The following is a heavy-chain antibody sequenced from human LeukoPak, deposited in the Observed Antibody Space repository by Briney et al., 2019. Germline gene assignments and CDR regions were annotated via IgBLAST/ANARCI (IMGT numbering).Heavy chain of an antibody. J-gene: IGHJ6*03. Sequence: GGSLRLSCAASGFTVSSNYMSWVRQAPGKGLEWVSVIYSGGSTYYADSVKGRFTISRDNSKNTLYLQMNSLRAEDTAVYYCARICSGTSCASYYYYYMDVWGKGTTVTVSS. CDR2: IYSGGST. V-gene: IGHV3-53*01. D-gene: IGHD2-2*01. CDR1: GFTVSSNY. CDR3: ARICSGTSCASYYYYYMDV.